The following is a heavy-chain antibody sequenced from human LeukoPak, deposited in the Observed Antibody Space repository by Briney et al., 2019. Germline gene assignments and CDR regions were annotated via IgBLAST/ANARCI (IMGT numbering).Heavy chain of an antibody. D-gene: IGHD3-10*01. V-gene: IGHV4-59*08. CDR2: IYSSGSA. J-gene: IGHJ4*02. CDR3: ARQGAMSLVRGIIRYYFDY. Sequence: SETLSLTCTVSGGSVSNYYWSWIRQPPGKGLEWIGYIYSSGSAIYNPSLRSRVTISIDTSKNQFSLKLSSVTAADTAVYYCARQGAMSLVRGIIRYYFDYWGQGALVTVSS. CDR1: GGSVSNYY.